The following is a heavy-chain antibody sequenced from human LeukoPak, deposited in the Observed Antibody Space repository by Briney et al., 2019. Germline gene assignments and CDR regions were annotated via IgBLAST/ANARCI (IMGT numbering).Heavy chain of an antibody. CDR2: IGTTSGAI. V-gene: IGHV3-48*01. Sequence: GGSLRLSCAASGFTFNAFGMNWVRQAPGKGLEWVSYIGTTSGAIYYADSVKGRFTISRDNSENTLYLQMNSLRAEDTAVYYCASSTTVVHFDYWGQGTLVTVSS. CDR3: ASSTTVVHFDY. CDR1: GFTFNAFG. D-gene: IGHD4-17*01. J-gene: IGHJ4*02.